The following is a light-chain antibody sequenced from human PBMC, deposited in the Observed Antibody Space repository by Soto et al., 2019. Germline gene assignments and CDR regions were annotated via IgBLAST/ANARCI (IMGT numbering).Light chain of an antibody. CDR3: QQYGSSPGT. J-gene: IGKJ1*01. CDR2: GAS. CDR1: QSVSSNY. V-gene: IGKV3-20*01. Sequence: EIVLTQSPGTLSLSPGERATLSCRASQSVSSNYLAWYQQKPGQAPRLLIYGASSRATGIPDRFSGSVSGTDFTLTISRLEPEDFAVYYCQQYGSSPGTFGQGTKVDIK.